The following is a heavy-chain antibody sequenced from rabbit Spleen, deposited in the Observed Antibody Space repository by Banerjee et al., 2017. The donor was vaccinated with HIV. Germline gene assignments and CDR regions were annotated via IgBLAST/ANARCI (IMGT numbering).Heavy chain of an antibody. V-gene: IGHV1S45*01. D-gene: IGHD8-1*01. CDR2: IYTGNDKT. Sequence: QEQLVESGGGLVKPEGSLTLTCKASGFPFSNKAVMCWVRQAPGKGLEWVGCIYTGNDKTYYASWAKGRFTISKPSSTTVTLRMTSLTVADTATYFCARDTGSSFSSYGMDLWGPGTLVTVS. J-gene: IGHJ6*01. CDR3: ARDTGSSFSSYGMDL. CDR1: GFPFSNKAV.